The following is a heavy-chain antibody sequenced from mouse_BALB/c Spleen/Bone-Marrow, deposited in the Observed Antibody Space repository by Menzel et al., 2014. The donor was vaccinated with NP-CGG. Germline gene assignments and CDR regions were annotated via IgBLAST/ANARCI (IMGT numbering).Heavy chain of an antibody. CDR3: ARLNYYGSLFV. CDR1: GFDFSGYW. Sequence: EVMLVESGGGLVQPGGSLKLSCAASGFDFSGYWMSWVRQAPGKGLEWIGEINPDSSTINYTPSLKDKFIISRDNAKNTRYLQMSKGRSEDTALYYCARLNYYGSLFVWGAGTTVTGSS. CDR2: INPDSSTI. D-gene: IGHD1-1*01. J-gene: IGHJ1*01. V-gene: IGHV4-1*02.